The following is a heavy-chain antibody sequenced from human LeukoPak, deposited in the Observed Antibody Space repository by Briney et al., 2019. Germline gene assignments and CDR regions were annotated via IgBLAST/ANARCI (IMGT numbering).Heavy chain of an antibody. CDR2: IYHSGST. J-gene: IGHJ4*02. CDR1: GYSISSGYY. D-gene: IGHD3-10*01. V-gene: IGHV4-38-2*01. CDR3: SRKRWFGELFLFDY. Sequence: SSETLSLTCAVSGYSISSGYYWGWLRQPPGKGLEWIGRIYHSGSTYYNPSLKSRVTISVDTSKNQFSLKLSSVTAADTAVYYCSRKRWFGELFLFDYWGQGTLVTVSS.